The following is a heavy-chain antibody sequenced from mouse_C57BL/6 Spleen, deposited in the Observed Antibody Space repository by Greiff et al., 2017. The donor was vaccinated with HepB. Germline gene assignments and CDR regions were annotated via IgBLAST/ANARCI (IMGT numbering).Heavy chain of an antibody. D-gene: IGHD1-1*01. Sequence: VQLQQSGPELVKPGASVKISCKASGYTFTDYNMDWVKQSHGKSLEWIGDINPNNGGTIYNQKFKGKATLTVDKSSSTAYMELRSLTSEDTAVYYYARSSTTVVATGYFDYWGQGTTLTVSS. V-gene: IGHV1-18*01. CDR3: ARSSTTVVATGYFDY. CDR2: INPNNGGT. CDR1: GYTFTDYN. J-gene: IGHJ2*01.